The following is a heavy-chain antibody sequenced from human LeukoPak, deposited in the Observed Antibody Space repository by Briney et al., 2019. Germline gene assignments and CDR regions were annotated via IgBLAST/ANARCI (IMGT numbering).Heavy chain of an antibody. CDR1: GYTFTAYY. CDR2: INPNSGGT. D-gene: IGHD2-2*01. J-gene: IGHJ5*02. V-gene: IGHV1-2*02. CDR3: ARGIVVVPAAMRWWFDP. Sequence: GASVKVSCKASGYTFTAYYMHWVRQAPGQGLEWMGWINPNSGGTNYAQKFQGRVTMTRDTSISTAYMELSRLRSDDTAVYYCARGIVVVPAAMRWWFDPWGQGTLVTVSS.